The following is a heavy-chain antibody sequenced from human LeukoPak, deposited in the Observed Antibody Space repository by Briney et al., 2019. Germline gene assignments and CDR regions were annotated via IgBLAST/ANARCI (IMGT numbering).Heavy chain of an antibody. Sequence: GESLKISCKGSGYDFTNYWIGWVRQMPGKGLEWMGIIYPGDSDVRYSPSFQGQVTISADKSINTAYLQRSSLKASDTAIYYCARGGSHFEYWGQGTLVTVSS. CDR2: IYPGDSDV. J-gene: IGHJ4*02. CDR1: GYDFTNYW. D-gene: IGHD3-16*01. V-gene: IGHV5-51*01. CDR3: ARGGSHFEY.